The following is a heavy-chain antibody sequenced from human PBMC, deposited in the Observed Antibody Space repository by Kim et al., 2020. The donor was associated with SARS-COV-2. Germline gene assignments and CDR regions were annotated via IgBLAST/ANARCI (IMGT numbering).Heavy chain of an antibody. CDR2: LNPNSGVT. Sequence: ASVKVSCKASGYTFSTYYIYWVRQAPGQGLECVGRLNPNSGVTDYPQNLLGRVTLTRDKATATAYMELNSLLFNDTAVYFCARGIYDFQMRGAFDLWGQG. CDR3: ARGIYDFQMRGAFDL. CDR1: GYTFSTYY. V-gene: IGHV1-2*06. D-gene: IGHD3-3*01. J-gene: IGHJ3*01.